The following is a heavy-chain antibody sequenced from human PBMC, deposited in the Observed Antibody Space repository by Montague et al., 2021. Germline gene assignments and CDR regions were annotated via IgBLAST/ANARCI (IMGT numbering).Heavy chain of an antibody. Sequence: SETLSLTCSVSGASISDYYWSWIRQPPGMGLEWIGYIYYSRRTNXNPSLKSRVTISVDTSKNQFSLKLSSVTAADTAFYYCAVTNPYYYYGMDVWGQGTTVTVSS. CDR2: IYYSRRT. CDR3: AVTNPYYYYGMDV. V-gene: IGHV4-59*01. D-gene: IGHD1-14*01. CDR1: GASISDYY. J-gene: IGHJ6*02.